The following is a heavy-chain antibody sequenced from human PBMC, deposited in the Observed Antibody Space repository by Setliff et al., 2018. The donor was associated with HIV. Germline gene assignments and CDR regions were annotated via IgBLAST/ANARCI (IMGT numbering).Heavy chain of an antibody. CDR1: GGSITSNDHF. J-gene: IGHJ4*02. D-gene: IGHD2-15*01. V-gene: IGHV4-39*07. CDR2: VYYSGST. Sequence: SETLSLTCTVSGGSITSNDHFWAWVRQSPGKGLEWIGSVYYSGSTFQNPSLKSRVTLSVDTSKNQFSLKLSSVTAADTAVYYCASEDCGGGSCRPDNWGQGTLVTVSS. CDR3: ASEDCGGGSCRPDN.